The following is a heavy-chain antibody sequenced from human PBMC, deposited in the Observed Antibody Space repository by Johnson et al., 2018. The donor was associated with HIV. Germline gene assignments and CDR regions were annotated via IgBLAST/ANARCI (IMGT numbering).Heavy chain of an antibody. CDR3: AATYYNFWSGYSGALDI. J-gene: IGHJ3*02. V-gene: IGHV3-30-3*01. Sequence: QVQLVESGGGVVQPGRSLRLSCAASGFTFSSYAMHWVRQAPGKGLEWVAVISYDGSNKYYADSVKGRFTISRDNSKNTLYLQMSSLRAEDTAVYYCAATYYNFWSGYSGALDIWGQGTMVT. CDR2: ISYDGSNK. D-gene: IGHD3-3*01. CDR1: GFTFSSYA.